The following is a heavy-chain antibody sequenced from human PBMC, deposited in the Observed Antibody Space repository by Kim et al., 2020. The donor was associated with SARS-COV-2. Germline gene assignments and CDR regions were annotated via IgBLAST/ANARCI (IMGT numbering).Heavy chain of an antibody. J-gene: IGHJ4*02. CDR1: GYIFTGYY. CDR2: IHPDSGGT. V-gene: IGHV1-2*06. CDR3: ARGGNSFDD. D-gene: IGHD2-15*01. Sequence: ASVKVFCKASGYIFTGYYMHWVRQAPGHGLEWMGRIHPDSGGTEYAQKFQGRVTVTLATYISTAYMELSGVNSDDTAVYYCARGGNSFDDWGQGTLVTVSS.